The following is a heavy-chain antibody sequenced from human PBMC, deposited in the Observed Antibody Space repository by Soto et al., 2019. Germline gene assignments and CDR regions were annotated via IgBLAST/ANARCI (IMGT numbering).Heavy chain of an antibody. J-gene: IGHJ2*01. CDR3: AKGLAYCGGDCYSHFDL. CDR1: GFIFSNHG. CDR2: VWYDGSTK. D-gene: IGHD2-21*02. V-gene: IGHV3-33*06. Sequence: GGSLRLSCVASGFIFSNHGMHWVRQAPGKGLEWVAVVWYDGSTKYYGDSVKGRFTISRDNAKNTLYLEMNSLRADDTAVYYCAKGLAYCGGDCYSHFDLWGRGTLVTVS.